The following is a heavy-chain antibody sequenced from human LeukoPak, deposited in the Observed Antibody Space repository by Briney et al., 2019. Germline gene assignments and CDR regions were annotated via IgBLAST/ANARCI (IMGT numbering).Heavy chain of an antibody. V-gene: IGHV3-21*01. CDR1: GFTFSSYS. CDR2: TSSSSSYI. D-gene: IGHD6-19*01. CDR3: ARARQNSSGWRSYWYFDL. J-gene: IGHJ2*01. Sequence: KPGGSLRLSCAASGFTFSSYSMNWVRQAPGKGLEWVSSTSSSSSYIYYADSVKGRFTISRDNAKNSLYLQMNSLRAEDTAVYYCARARQNSSGWRSYWYFDLWGRGTLVTVSS.